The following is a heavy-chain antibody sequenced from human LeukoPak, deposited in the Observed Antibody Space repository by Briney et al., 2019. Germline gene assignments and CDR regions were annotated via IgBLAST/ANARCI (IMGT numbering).Heavy chain of an antibody. CDR2: ISGSGGST. V-gene: IGHV3-23*01. J-gene: IGHJ4*02. CDR3: AKDVDYYDSSGYCDDY. CDR1: GFTFSSYA. Sequence: GGSLRLSCAASGFTFSSYAMGWVRQAPGKGLEWVSAISGSGGSTYYADSVKGRFTISRDNSKNTLYLQMNSLRAEDTAVYYCAKDVDYYDSSGYCDDYWGQGTLVTVSS. D-gene: IGHD3-22*01.